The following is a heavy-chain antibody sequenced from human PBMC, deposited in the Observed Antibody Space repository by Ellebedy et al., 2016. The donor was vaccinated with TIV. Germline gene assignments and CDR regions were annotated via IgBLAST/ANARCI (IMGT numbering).Heavy chain of an antibody. D-gene: IGHD3-10*01. J-gene: IGHJ4*02. V-gene: IGHV1-2*02. CDR3: AKYSYYYRSGSYRFDN. Sequence: ASVKVSCXASGFSFSDFYMHWVRQAPGQGLEWMGWINANSGDTKYSEKFQGRVTMTGDSSINTGYMELTRLQSDDTAVYFCAKYSYYYRSGSYRFDNWGQGTLVAVSS. CDR1: GFSFSDFY. CDR2: INANSGDT.